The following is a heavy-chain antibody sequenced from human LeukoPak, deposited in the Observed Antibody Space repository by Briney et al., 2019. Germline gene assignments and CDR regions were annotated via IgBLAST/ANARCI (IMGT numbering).Heavy chain of an antibody. J-gene: IGHJ4*02. CDR2: ISATGGTT. CDR1: GFTFSSYA. V-gene: IGHV3-23*01. D-gene: IGHD3-10*01. Sequence: GGSLRLSCAASGFTFSSYAMSWVRQAPGKGPEWVSDISATGGTTYYADSVKGRFTISRDNSKNTLYLQMNSLRAEDTAVYYCAKEGWFGYYFDYWGQGTLVTVSS. CDR3: AKEGWFGYYFDY.